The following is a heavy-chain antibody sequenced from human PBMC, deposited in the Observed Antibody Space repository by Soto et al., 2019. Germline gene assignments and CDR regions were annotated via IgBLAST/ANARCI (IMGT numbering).Heavy chain of an antibody. CDR3: ARVGEDGSWYEMGWFDP. CDR2: IYYSGST. Sequence: SETLSLTCTFSGCSISSYYWSWIRQPPGKGLEWIGYIYYSGSTNYNPSLKSRVTISVDTSKNQFSLKLSSVTAADTAVYYCARVGEDGSWYEMGWFDPWGQGTLVTVSS. D-gene: IGHD6-13*01. J-gene: IGHJ5*02. V-gene: IGHV4-59*01. CDR1: GCSISSYY.